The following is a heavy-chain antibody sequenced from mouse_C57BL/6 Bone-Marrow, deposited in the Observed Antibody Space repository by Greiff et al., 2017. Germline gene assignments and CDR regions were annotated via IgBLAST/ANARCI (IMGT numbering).Heavy chain of an antibody. CDR3: ARYRREWFAY. V-gene: IGHV1-64*01. Sequence: QVQLQQSGAELVKPGASVKLSCKASGYTFTSYWMHWVKQRPGQGLEWIGMIHPNSGSTNYNEKFKSKATLTVDKSSSTAYMQLSSLTSEDSAVYYCARYRREWFAYWGQGTLVTVSA. CDR2: IHPNSGST. J-gene: IGHJ3*01. CDR1: GYTFTSYW.